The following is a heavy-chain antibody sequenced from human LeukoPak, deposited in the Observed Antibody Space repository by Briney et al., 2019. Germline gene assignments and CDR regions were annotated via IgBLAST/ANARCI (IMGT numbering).Heavy chain of an antibody. Sequence: SETLSLTCAVSGYSISSGYYWGWLRQPPWKALEWIGRLYHSGSTYYNPSLKSRVTISVDTSKNQFSLKLSSVTAADTAVYYCARSGIVATITGYYFDYWGQGTLVTVSS. V-gene: IGHV4-38-2*01. D-gene: IGHD5-12*01. CDR2: LYHSGST. J-gene: IGHJ4*02. CDR3: ARSGIVATITGYYFDY. CDR1: GYSISSGYY.